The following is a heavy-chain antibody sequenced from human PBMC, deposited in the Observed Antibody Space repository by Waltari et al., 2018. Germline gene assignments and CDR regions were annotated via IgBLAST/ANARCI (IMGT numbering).Heavy chain of an antibody. CDR3: ARVRYYDTSGYYNCYMDV. V-gene: IGHV4-38-2*02. D-gene: IGHD3-22*01. CDR2: IYHSGST. J-gene: IGHJ6*03. CDR1: DYSISDGYY. Sequence: QVQLQESGPGLVKPSETLSLTCTVSDYSISDGYYWGWIRQPPGKGLEWIGNIYHSGSTYYSSSLKSRVTISVDTSKNQFSLKLNSVTAADTAVYYCARVRYYDTSGYYNCYMDVWGEGTTVTISS.